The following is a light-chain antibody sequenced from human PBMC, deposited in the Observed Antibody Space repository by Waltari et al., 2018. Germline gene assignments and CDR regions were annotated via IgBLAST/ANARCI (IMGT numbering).Light chain of an antibody. CDR1: HSISTW. CDR2: EAS. CDR3: QQFNTYPIP. J-gene: IGKJ3*01. V-gene: IGKV1-5*03. Sequence: DIKMTQSLSTLSASVGDRVTIPCRASHSISTWLAWYQQKPGKAPKLLIYEASSLENGVPSRFSGSGSGTEFTLTISSLQPDDFATYYCQQFNTYPIPFGRGTKVDIK.